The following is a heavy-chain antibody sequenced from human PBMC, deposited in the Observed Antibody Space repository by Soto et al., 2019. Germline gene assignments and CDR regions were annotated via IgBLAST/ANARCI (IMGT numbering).Heavy chain of an antibody. J-gene: IGHJ5*02. CDR3: ARVNDISSKGFDP. CDR1: GGSFSGYY. CDR2: INHSGST. V-gene: IGHV4-34*01. Sequence: SETLSLTCAVYGGSFSGYYWSWIRQPPGKGLEWIGEINHSGSTNYNPSLKSRVTISVDTSKNQFSLKLSSVTAADTAVYYCARVNDISSKGFDPWGQGTLVTVSS. D-gene: IGHD3-9*01.